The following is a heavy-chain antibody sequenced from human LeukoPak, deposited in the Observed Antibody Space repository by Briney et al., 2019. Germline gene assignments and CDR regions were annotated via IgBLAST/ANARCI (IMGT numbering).Heavy chain of an antibody. CDR2: INSDGTRT. V-gene: IGHV3-74*01. CDR1: GFPFWSYW. Sequence: GGSLSLSCAASGFPFWSYWMHWVREAPGKGLVWVSRINSDGTRTSYADSVKRRFTISRDNAKNTLYLQMNSLRAEDTAVYYCARDPYGSTSSWGQGTLVTVSS. J-gene: IGHJ5*02. D-gene: IGHD2-2*01. CDR3: ARDPYGSTSS.